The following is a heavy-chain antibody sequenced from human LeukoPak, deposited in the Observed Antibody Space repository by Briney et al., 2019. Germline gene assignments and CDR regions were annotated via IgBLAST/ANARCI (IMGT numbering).Heavy chain of an antibody. V-gene: IGHV4-39*07. J-gene: IGHJ4*02. CDR3: ARDRQGSFDY. D-gene: IGHD3-10*01. CDR2: IYYSGST. Sequence: PSETLSLTCTVSGGSISSSSYYWGWIRRPPGKGLEWIGSIYYSGSTYYNPSLKSRVTISVDASKNQFSLKLSSVTAADTAVYYCARDRQGSFDYWGQGTLVTVSS. CDR1: GGSISSSSYY.